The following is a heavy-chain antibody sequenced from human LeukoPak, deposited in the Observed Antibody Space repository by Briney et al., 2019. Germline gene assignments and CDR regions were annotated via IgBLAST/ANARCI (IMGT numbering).Heavy chain of an antibody. Sequence: PSETLSLTCTVSGGSISSYYWSWIRQPAGKGLEWIGRIYTSGSTNYNPSLKSRVTMSLDTSKNHFSLKLSSVTAADTAVYYCARHTLTQDYYYYYYMDVWGKGTTVTISS. J-gene: IGHJ6*03. CDR3: ARHTLTQDYYYYYYMDV. CDR2: IYTSGST. CDR1: GGSISSYY. V-gene: IGHV4-4*07. D-gene: IGHD4-23*01.